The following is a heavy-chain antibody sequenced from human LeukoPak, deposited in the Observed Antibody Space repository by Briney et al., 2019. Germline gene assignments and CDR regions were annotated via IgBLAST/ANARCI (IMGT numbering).Heavy chain of an antibody. V-gene: IGHV3-33*01. D-gene: IGHD4-17*01. Sequence: GGSLRLSCAASGFTFSNYGRQWVRQAPGKGLEWVGVICYEGSNKYYADSVKGRFTISRDNSKNTLYMQMNSMRVEDTAVYYCATAPRGGDYEDYWGQGTLVTVSS. CDR1: GFTFSNYG. J-gene: IGHJ4*02. CDR2: ICYEGSNK. CDR3: ATAPRGGDYEDY.